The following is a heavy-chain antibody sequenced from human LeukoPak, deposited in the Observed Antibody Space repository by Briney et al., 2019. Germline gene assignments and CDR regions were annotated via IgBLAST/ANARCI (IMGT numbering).Heavy chain of an antibody. CDR1: GFTFSSYA. Sequence: PGGSLRLSCAASGFTFSSYAMNWVRQAPGKGLEWVSFISGSGDTTYYADSVKGRFTISRDKSENTLYLQMNSLRAENTAVYYCAKSRGESRGASNYWGQGTLVTVSS. J-gene: IGHJ4*02. CDR3: AKSRGESRGASNY. D-gene: IGHD1-26*01. CDR2: ISGSGDTT. V-gene: IGHV3-23*01.